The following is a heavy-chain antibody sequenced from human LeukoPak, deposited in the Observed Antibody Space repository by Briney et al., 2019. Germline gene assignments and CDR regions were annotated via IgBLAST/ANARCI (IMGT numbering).Heavy chain of an antibody. CDR2: IYDSGST. J-gene: IGHJ3*02. CDR3: AVGADDAFDI. D-gene: IGHD1-26*01. Sequence: SETLSLTCTVSGGSIRSSYYYWGWIRQPPGKGLEWIGSIYDSGSTYYNPSLKSRVTISIDTSKNQFSLKLNSVTAADTAVYYCAVGADDAFDIWGQGTMVTVSS. CDR1: GGSIRSSYYY. V-gene: IGHV4-39*01.